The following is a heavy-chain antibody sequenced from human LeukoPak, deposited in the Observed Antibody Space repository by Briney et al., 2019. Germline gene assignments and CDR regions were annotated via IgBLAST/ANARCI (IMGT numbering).Heavy chain of an antibody. CDR3: ARKGLWVRGVITSGFGY. J-gene: IGHJ4*02. CDR2: MNPNSGNT. Sequence: ASVKVSCKASGYTFTSYDISWVRQATGQGLEWMGWMNPNSGNTGYAQKFQGRVTMTRNTSISTAYMELSSLRSEDTAVYYCARKGLWVRGVITSGFGYWGQGTLVTVSS. D-gene: IGHD3-10*01. V-gene: IGHV1-8*01. CDR1: GYTFTSYD.